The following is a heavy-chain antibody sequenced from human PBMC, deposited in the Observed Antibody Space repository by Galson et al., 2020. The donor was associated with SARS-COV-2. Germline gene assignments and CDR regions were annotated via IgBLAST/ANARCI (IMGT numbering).Heavy chain of an antibody. CDR2: ISSSGSTI. V-gene: IGHV3-11*01. D-gene: IGHD7-27*01. CDR1: GFTFSDYY. CDR3: ASGEPDYYEYYGMDV. J-gene: IGHJ6*02. Sequence: NSGGSLRLSCAASGFTFSDYYMSWIRQAPGKGLEWVSYISSSGSTIYYADSVKGRFTISRDNAKNSLYLQMNSLRAEDTAVYYCASGEPDYYEYYGMDVWGQGTTVTVSS.